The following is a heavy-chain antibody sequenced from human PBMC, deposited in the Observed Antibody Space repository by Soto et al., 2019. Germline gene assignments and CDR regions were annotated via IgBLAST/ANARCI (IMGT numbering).Heavy chain of an antibody. CDR1: GGSISSGGYY. CDR2: IYSSGST. J-gene: IGHJ4*02. D-gene: IGHD3-10*01. Sequence: QVQLQESGPGLVKPSHTLSLTCTVSGGSISSGGYYWSWIRQHPGKGLEWLEYIYSSGSTYYNPSLKSLVTISVHTSKTQFSLKRSSVSAASTAVYYCARDRDHYYYGFDYWGQGTLVTFSS. V-gene: IGHV4-31*01. CDR3: ARDRDHYYYGFDY.